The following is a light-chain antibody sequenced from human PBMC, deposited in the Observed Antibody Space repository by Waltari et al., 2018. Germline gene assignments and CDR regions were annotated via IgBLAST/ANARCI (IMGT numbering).Light chain of an antibody. V-gene: IGKV4-1*01. J-gene: IGKJ1*01. Sequence: DIVMTQSPDSLAVSLGERATIFCKSSQSVLYSSNNQNYLAWYQQKPGQPPKLLFYWASTRQSGVPDRFSGSGSGTDFTLTISSLQADDVAVYYCQQYSSTPPTFGQGP. CDR2: WAS. CDR3: QQYSSTPPT. CDR1: QSVLYSSNNQNY.